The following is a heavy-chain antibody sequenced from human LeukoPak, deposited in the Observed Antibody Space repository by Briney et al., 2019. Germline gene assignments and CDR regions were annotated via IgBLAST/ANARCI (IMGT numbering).Heavy chain of an antibody. CDR2: IYSNGRT. J-gene: IGHJ3*02. V-gene: IGHV3-53*01. CDR3: ARDSGRFDVFDI. D-gene: IGHD3-10*01. CDR1: GFTVSTNY. Sequence: GGSLRLSCAASGFTVSTNYMSWVRQAPGKGLEWVSVIYSNGRTYYADSVKGRFTISRDNSKNTLYLQMNSLRAEDTAVYYCARDSGRFDVFDIWGQGTMVTVSS.